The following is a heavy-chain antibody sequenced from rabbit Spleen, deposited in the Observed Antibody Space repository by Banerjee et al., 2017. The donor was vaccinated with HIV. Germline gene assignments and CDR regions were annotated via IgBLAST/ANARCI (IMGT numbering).Heavy chain of an antibody. V-gene: IGHV1S45*01. CDR1: GFSFSSSYD. J-gene: IGHJ4*01. D-gene: IGHD1-1*01. Sequence: QEQLEESGGDLVKPEGSLTLTCTASGFSFSSSYDMCWVRQAPGKGLEWIACIYTGSSGSTYYASWAKGRFTISKTSSTTVTLQMTSLTAADTATYFCARDGSSSNYMDRLRLWGQGTLVTVS. CDR3: ARDGSSSNYMDRLRL. CDR2: IYTGSSGST.